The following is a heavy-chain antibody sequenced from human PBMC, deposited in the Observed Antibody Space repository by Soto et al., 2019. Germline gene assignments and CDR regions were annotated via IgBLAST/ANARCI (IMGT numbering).Heavy chain of an antibody. V-gene: IGHV3-33*01. CDR3: ARDADGTSVEAAGSLDS. Sequence: QVRLEESGGGVVQPGRSLRLSCAASGFAFKNYGLHWVRQAPGKGLEWVAVVWYDGSTKHYANSVKGRFTISRDNSKNTLFLQMNSLRVDDTAGYYCARDADGTSVEAAGSLDSWGQGTLVTVSS. J-gene: IGHJ4*02. D-gene: IGHD6-13*01. CDR2: VWYDGSTK. CDR1: GFAFKNYG.